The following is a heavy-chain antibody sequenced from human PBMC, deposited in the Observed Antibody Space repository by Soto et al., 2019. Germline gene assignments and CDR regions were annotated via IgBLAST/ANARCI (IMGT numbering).Heavy chain of an antibody. CDR2: INPSGGST. D-gene: IGHD4-17*01. CDR3: ARTGYGDYNSRYYMDV. V-gene: IGHV1-46*03. CDR1: GYTFTSYY. Sequence: GASVKVSCKASGYTFTSYYMHWVRQAPGQGLEWMGIINPSGGSTSYAQKFQGRVTMTRDTSTSTVYMELSSLRSEDTAVYYCARTGYGDYNSRYYMDVCGQGTTVPVSS. J-gene: IGHJ6*03.